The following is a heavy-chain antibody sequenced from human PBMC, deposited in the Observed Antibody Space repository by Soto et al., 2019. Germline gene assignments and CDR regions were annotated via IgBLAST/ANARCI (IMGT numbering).Heavy chain of an antibody. CDR2: ISYDGSNK. D-gene: IGHD5-18*01. CDR1: GFTFSSYG. J-gene: IGHJ4*02. V-gene: IGHV3-30*18. CDR3: AKDTRVYGYSYANY. Sequence: PGGSLRLSCAASGFTFSSYGMHWVRQAPGKGLEWVAAISYDGSNKYYADSVKGRFTISRDNSKNTLYLQMNSLRAEDTAVYYCAKDTRVYGYSYANYWGQGTLVTVSS.